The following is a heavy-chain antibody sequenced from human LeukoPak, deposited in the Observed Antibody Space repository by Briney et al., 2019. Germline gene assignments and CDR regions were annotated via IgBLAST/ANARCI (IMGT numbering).Heavy chain of an antibody. CDR1: GFTFSSYG. J-gene: IGHJ2*01. CDR3: AKDREMMHSSGFDL. CDR2: ISYDGSNK. Sequence: GGSLRLSCAASGFTFSSYGMHWVRQAPGKGLEWVAVISYDGSNKYYADSVKGRFTISRDNSKNTLYLQMNSLRAEDTAVYYCAKDREMMHSSGFDLWGRGTLVTVPS. V-gene: IGHV3-30*18. D-gene: IGHD3-22*01.